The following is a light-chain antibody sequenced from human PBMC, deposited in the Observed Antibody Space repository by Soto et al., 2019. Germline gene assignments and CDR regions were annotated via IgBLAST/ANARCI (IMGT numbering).Light chain of an antibody. CDR3: CSSAGSSTAVV. Sequence: QSALTQPASVSGSPGQSITISCTGTSSDVGSYNLVSWYQQHPGNAPKLMIYEATKRPSGVSNRFSGSKSGNTASLTISGLQGEDEADYYCCSSAGSSTAVVFGGGTKVTVL. V-gene: IGLV2-23*01. CDR2: EAT. CDR1: SSDVGSYNL. J-gene: IGLJ2*01.